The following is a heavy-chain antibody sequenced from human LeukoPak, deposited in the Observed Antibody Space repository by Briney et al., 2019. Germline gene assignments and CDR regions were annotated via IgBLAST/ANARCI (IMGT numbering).Heavy chain of an antibody. V-gene: IGHV3-21*01. CDR2: ISTSSSYI. D-gene: IGHD3-22*01. CDR3: ARDPGRYYDTSGYYSLDY. J-gene: IGHJ4*02. Sequence: KSGGSLRLSCAASGFIFDDYGMSWVRQAPGKGLEWVSSISTSSSYIYYADSVKGRFTIPRDNAKNSLYLQMNSLRAEDTAVYYCARDPGRYYDTSGYYSLDYWGQGTLVTVSS. CDR1: GFIFDDYG.